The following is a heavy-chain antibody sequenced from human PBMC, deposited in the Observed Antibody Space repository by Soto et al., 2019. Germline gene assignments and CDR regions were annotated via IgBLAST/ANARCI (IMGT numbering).Heavy chain of an antibody. CDR2: IIPILGIA. Sequence: GASVKVSCKASGGTFSSYTISWVRQAPGQGLEWMGRIIPILGIANYAQKFQGRVTITADKSTSTAYMELSSLRSEDTAAYYCARDRQGDPENYNWFDPWGQGTLVTVSS. V-gene: IGHV1-69*04. CDR1: GGTFSSYT. CDR3: ARDRQGDPENYNWFDP. J-gene: IGHJ5*02. D-gene: IGHD6-6*01.